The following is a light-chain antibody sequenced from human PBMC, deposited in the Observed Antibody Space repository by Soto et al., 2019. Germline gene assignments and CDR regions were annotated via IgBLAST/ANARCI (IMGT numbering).Light chain of an antibody. V-gene: IGKV1-5*01. CDR2: DAS. CDR1: QTISSW. CDR3: EQDSTYPWT. Sequence: DIQMTQSPSTLSASVGDRVTITCRASQTISSWLAWYQQKPGKAPKVLIFDASTLDSGVPSRFSGSGSATEFTLIISRLKNDDFATYYCEQDSTYPWTFGRGTKVEIK. J-gene: IGKJ1*01.